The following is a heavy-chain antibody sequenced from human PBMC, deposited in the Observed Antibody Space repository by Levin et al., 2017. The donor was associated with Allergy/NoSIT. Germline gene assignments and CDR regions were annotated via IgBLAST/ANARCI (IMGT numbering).Heavy chain of an antibody. CDR2: ISYDGSNK. V-gene: IGHV3-30*18. J-gene: IGHJ1*01. D-gene: IGHD6-19*01. CDR3: AKGSGGWYSEYFQH. Sequence: GGSLRLSCAASGFTFSSYGMHWVRQAPGKGLEWVAVISYDGSNKYYADSVKGRFTISRDNSKNTLYLQMNSLRAEDTAVYYCAKGSGGWYSEYFQHWGQGTLVTVSS. CDR1: GFTFSSYG.